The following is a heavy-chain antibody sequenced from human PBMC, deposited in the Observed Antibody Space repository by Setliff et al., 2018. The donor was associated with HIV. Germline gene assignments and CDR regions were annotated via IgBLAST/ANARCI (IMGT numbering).Heavy chain of an antibody. CDR2: IYHTGIT. CDR3: ARLSGGMVPNY. V-gene: IGHV4-39*01. D-gene: IGHD3-10*01. Sequence: SETLSLTCTVSGGSITRTPYYWGWIRQPPGKGLEWIGSIYHTGITYDNPSLKSRATISVDTSKNQISLRLSSVTAADTAVYYCARLSGGMVPNYWGQGTLVTVS. J-gene: IGHJ4*02. CDR1: GGSITRTPYY.